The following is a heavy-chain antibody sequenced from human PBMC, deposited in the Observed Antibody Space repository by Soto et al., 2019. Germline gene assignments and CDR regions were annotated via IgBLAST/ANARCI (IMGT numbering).Heavy chain of an antibody. J-gene: IGHJ4*02. D-gene: IGHD1-1*01. CDR3: ARGVLY. CDR2: IFYSGPT. V-gene: IGHV4-31*03. CDR1: GGSITSGGYF. Sequence: VQLQESGPGLVKPSQTLSLTCTVSGGSITSGGYFWSWIRQPPGKGLEWIGNIFYSGPTYYNRSIKSRLTISVDTSKNQFSIQLSSVTAGDTAVYFCARGVLYWGQGTLGTVSS.